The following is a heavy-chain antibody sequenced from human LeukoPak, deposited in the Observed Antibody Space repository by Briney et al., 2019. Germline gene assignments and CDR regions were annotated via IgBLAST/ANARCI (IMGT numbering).Heavy chain of an antibody. CDR2: IRQDGGQT. J-gene: IGHJ6*02. CDR1: ELTFSGYW. Sequence: GGSLRLSCAASELTFSGYWMNWVRQAPGKGLQWVGNIRQDGGQTHYSDSVKGRFTISRDNSKNTLYLQMNSLRAEDTAVYYCARDRRDSSGFRYYYYGMDVWGQGTTVTVSS. D-gene: IGHD3-22*01. V-gene: IGHV3-7*01. CDR3: ARDRRDSSGFRYYYYGMDV.